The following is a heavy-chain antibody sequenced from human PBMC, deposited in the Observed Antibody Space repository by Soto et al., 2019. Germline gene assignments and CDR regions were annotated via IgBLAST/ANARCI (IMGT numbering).Heavy chain of an antibody. CDR1: GFTFSSYA. V-gene: IGHV3-30*18. D-gene: IGHD3-22*01. CDR3: AKERSYYDGSCYFGFFDI. Sequence: QVQLVESGGGVVQPGRSLRLSCAASGFTFSSYAMHWVRQAPGKGLEWVAVISYDGSNKYYADSVKGRFTISRDNSKNPLDLQMNSLGGEGTAVYYLAKERSYYDGSCYFGFFDILGQGTMGTV. J-gene: IGHJ3*02. CDR2: ISYDGSNK.